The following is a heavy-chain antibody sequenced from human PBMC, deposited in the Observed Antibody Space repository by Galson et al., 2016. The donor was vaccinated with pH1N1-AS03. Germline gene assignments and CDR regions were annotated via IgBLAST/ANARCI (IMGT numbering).Heavy chain of an antibody. CDR2: IYYSGST. V-gene: IGHV4-59*08. Sequence: ETLSLTCNVSGGSFTYYYWSWIRQPPGKGLEWIGYIYYSGSTNYHPSLRSRLTISLDTSKNQISLELSSVTAADTAVYYCARHGRPHSGFLTALTAFDYWGPGALVTVSS. D-gene: IGHD3-9*01. J-gene: IGHJ4*02. CDR1: GGSFTYYY. CDR3: ARHGRPHSGFLTALTAFDY.